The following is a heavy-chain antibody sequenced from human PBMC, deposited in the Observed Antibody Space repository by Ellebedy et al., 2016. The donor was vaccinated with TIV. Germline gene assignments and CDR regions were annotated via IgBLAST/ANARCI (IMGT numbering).Heavy chain of an antibody. Sequence: GESLKISCAASGFSFSTDWMGWVRQAPGKGLEWVANINQDGSENYYVDSVKGRFTISRDNAKNSLYLQMNSLRVEDTAVYHCARGFGGSASWGQGTLVTVSS. CDR2: INQDGSEN. CDR3: ARGFGGSAS. V-gene: IGHV3-7*01. D-gene: IGHD2-15*01. J-gene: IGHJ5*02. CDR1: GFSFSTDW.